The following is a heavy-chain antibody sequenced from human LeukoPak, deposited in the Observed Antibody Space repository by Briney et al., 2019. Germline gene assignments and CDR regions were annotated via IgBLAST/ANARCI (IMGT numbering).Heavy chain of an antibody. CDR1: GYTFTSYD. D-gene: IGHD6-13*01. V-gene: IGHV1-8*01. J-gene: IGHJ3*02. CDR3: ARGRSSWYGTRTDALDI. Sequence: ASVKVSCKASGYTFTSYDVNWVRQATGQGLEWMGWMNPNSGNTGYTQKFKGRVTMTRNTSISTGYMELSSLRSEDMAVYYCARGRSSWYGTRTDALDIWGQGTMVTVSS. CDR2: MNPNSGNT.